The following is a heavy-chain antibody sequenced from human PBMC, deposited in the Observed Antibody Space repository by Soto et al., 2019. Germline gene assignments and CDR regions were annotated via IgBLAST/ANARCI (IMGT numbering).Heavy chain of an antibody. CDR3: ARYRAAYSYFDY. D-gene: IGHD6-25*01. CDR2: ISAYNGNT. J-gene: IGHJ4*02. Sequence: APVKVSCKASCDTFTSYGISWVRQAPGQNREWMRWISAYNGNTNYAQKLQGRVTMTTDTSTSTAYMELRSLRSDYTAVYYCARYRAAYSYFDYWGQGALVTASS. V-gene: IGHV1-18*01. CDR1: CDTFTSYG.